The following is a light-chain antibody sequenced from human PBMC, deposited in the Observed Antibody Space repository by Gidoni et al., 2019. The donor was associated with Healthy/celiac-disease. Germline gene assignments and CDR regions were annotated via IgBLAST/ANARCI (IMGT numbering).Light chain of an antibody. CDR3: QQYNSYSWT. CDR2: QAS. Sequence: DIQMTQSPSTLSASVGDRVTITCRASQSISSWLAWYQQKPGKTPKLLLYQASSLVSGVPSRFSGSGSGTAFPLPISSLHPADFATDYCQQYNSYSWTFXQXTKVEIK. V-gene: IGKV1-5*03. J-gene: IGKJ1*01. CDR1: QSISSW.